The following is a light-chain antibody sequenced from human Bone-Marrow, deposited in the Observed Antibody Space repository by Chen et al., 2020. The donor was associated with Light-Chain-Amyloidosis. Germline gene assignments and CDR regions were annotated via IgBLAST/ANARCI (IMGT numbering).Light chain of an antibody. CDR2: GEN. Sequence: SSVLPQDPPISVALGQTVRITCQGDSLTIYYASGYQQKPGQAPLLVMFGENQRPSGIPDRFSGPTSGDTASLTITGAPADEEADYYCNSRYTSEHRVIFGGGTKLTVL. CDR3: NSRYTSEHRVI. J-gene: IGLJ2*01. V-gene: IGLV3-19*01. CDR1: SLTIYY.